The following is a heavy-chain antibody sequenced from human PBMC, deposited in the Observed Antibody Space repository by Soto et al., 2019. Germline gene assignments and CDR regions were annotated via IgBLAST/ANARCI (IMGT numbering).Heavy chain of an antibody. CDR2: ISGSGGST. D-gene: IGHD3-16*01. V-gene: IGHV3-23*01. J-gene: IGHJ3*02. Sequence: GGSLRLSCAASGFTFSSYAMSWVRQAPGKGLEWVSAISGSGGSTYYADSVKGRFTISRDNSKNTLYLQMNSLRAEDTAVYYCATDMITFGGLDDPDAFDIWGQGTMVTVSS. CDR3: ATDMITFGGLDDPDAFDI. CDR1: GFTFSSYA.